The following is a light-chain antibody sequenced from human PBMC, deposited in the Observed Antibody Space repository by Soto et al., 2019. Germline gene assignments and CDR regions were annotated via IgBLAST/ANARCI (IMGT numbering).Light chain of an antibody. CDR2: GAS. J-gene: IGKJ1*01. Sequence: EIVLTQSPGTLSLSPGERATRSCRASQSVSSSYLAWYQQKPGQAPRVLIYGASSRATGIPDRFSGSGSGTDFTLTIRRLEPEDFAVYYCQQYGSSTWTLGQGTKVDIK. CDR3: QQYGSSTWT. V-gene: IGKV3-20*01. CDR1: QSVSSSY.